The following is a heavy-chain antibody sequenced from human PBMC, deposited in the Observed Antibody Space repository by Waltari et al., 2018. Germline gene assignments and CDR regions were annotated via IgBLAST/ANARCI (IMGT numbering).Heavy chain of an antibody. Sequence: QVQLQESGPGLVKPSETLSLTCAVPGYSISSGYYWGWIRQPPGKGLEWIGSSYHSGSTYYNPSLKSRVTISVDTSKNQFSLKLSSVTAADTAVYYCARDGDCSGGSCYNNWFDPWGQGTLVTVSS. CDR3: ARDGDCSGGSCYNNWFDP. D-gene: IGHD2-15*01. CDR1: GYSISSGYY. J-gene: IGHJ5*02. CDR2: SYHSGST. V-gene: IGHV4-38-2*02.